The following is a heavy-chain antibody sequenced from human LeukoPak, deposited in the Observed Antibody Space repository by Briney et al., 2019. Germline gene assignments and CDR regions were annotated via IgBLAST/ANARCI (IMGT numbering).Heavy chain of an antibody. J-gene: IGHJ5*02. CDR3: AKGGGYSGYDTYNWFDP. V-gene: IGHV3-23*01. D-gene: IGHD5-12*01. CDR2: VSGSGGST. CDR1: GFTFSSYA. Sequence: GASLRLSCAASGFTFSSYAMGWVRQAPGKGLEWVSAVSGSGGSTYYADSVKGRFTISRDNSKNTLYLQMNSLRAEDTAVYYCAKGGGYSGYDTYNWFDPWGQGTLVTVSS.